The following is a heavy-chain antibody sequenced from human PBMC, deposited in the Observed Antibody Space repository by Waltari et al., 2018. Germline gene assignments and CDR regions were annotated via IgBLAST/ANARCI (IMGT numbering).Heavy chain of an antibody. CDR2: IRFKGGSA. D-gene: IGHD2-21*01. V-gene: IGHV1-46*01. CDR1: GYTFTNYH. Sequence: QVQLVQSGAEVKKPGASVKVSCKASGYTFTNYHMHWVRRAPGRGLEFMGIIRFKGGSAEYAPMFQGRVTMTRDTSTTTVYMELSSLTSEDTAVYYCARERPDSYYFDYWGQGTLLTVSS. CDR3: ARERPDSYYFDY. J-gene: IGHJ4*02.